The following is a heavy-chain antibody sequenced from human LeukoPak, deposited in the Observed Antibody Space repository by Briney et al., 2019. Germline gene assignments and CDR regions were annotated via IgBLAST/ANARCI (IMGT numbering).Heavy chain of an antibody. CDR1: GGTFSSYA. V-gene: IGHV1-69*05. CDR2: IIPIFGTA. D-gene: IGHD5-24*01. CDR3: ARPGGRRWLQLNAFDI. Sequence: SVKVSCKSSGGTFSSYAISWVRQAPGQGLGWMGGIIPIFGTANYAQKFQGRVTITTDESTSTAYMELSSLRSEDTAVYYCARPGGRRWLQLNAFDIWGQGTKVTVSS. J-gene: IGHJ3*02.